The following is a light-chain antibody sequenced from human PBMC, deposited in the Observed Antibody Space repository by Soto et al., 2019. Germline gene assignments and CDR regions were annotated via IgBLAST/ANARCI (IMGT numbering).Light chain of an antibody. CDR3: AAWDDSLNGRYV. V-gene: IGLV1-44*01. J-gene: IGLJ1*01. CDR1: SSHIGSNT. CDR2: SNN. Sequence: QPVLTQLPSGSGTPGQRGIISCSGSSSHIGSNTVNWYQQLPGTAPKLLIYSNNQRPSGVPDRFSGSKSGTSASLAISGLQSEDEADYYCAAWDDSLNGRYVFGTGTTVNV.